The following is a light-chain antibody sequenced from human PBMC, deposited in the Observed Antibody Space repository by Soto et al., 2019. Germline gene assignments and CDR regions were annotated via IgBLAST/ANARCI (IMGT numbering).Light chain of an antibody. Sequence: EILMTQSPATLSVSPGGRAILSCRASESVRTNLAWYQQKPGQAPRLLISGASTRATGVPARVSGSGSGTDFSLTIDSLQSEDIALYYCQQYNNWPGTFGQGTKVEI. CDR1: ESVRTN. J-gene: IGKJ1*01. V-gene: IGKV3-15*01. CDR2: GAS. CDR3: QQYNNWPGT.